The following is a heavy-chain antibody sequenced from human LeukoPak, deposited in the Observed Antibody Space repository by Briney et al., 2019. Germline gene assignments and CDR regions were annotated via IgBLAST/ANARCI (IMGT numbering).Heavy chain of an antibody. Sequence: GVSLRLSCAVSGLTFSSSWMDWVRQAPGKGLEWVASINPDGNKKYSADSVKGRFTTSRDNAENSLYLQMNSLRVEDTAFYYCARDLAYSRLDYWGQGSLVTVSS. J-gene: IGHJ4*02. V-gene: IGHV3-7*01. D-gene: IGHD5-18*01. CDR1: GLTFSSSW. CDR3: ARDLAYSRLDY. CDR2: INPDGNKK.